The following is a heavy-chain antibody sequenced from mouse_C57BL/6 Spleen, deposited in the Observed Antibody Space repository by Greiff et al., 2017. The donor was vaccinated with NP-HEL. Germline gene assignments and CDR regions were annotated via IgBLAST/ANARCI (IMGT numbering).Heavy chain of an antibody. V-gene: IGHV1-64*01. CDR3: ARSDYGSRRAWFAY. CDR1: GYTFTSYW. D-gene: IGHD1-1*01. Sequence: QVQLQQPGAELVKPGASVKLSCKASGYTFTSYWMHWVKQRPGQGLGWIGMIHPNSGSTNYNEKFKSKATLTVDKFSSTAYMQLSSLTSEDSAVYYCARSDYGSRRAWFAYWGQGTLVTVSA. J-gene: IGHJ3*01. CDR2: IHPNSGST.